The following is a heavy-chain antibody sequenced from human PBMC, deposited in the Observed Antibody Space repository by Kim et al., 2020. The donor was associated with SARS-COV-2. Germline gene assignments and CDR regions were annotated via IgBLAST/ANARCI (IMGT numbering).Heavy chain of an antibody. CDR3: ARDLGGTTEGAFDI. D-gene: IGHD1-1*01. J-gene: IGHJ3*02. Sequence: NPSLKSRVTISVDTSKNQFSLQLSSVTAADTAVYYCARDLGGTTEGAFDIWGQGTMVTVSS. V-gene: IGHV4-59*01.